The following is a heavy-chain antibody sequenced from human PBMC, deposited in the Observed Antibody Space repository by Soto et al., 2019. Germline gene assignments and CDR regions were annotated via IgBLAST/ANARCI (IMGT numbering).Heavy chain of an antibody. J-gene: IGHJ4*02. V-gene: IGHV4-61*01. CDR1: GGSVSSGSYY. CDR3: ARETCSTSCYVDY. CDR2: IYYSGST. D-gene: IGHD2-2*01. Sequence: SETLSLTCTVSGGSVSSGSYYWSWIRQLPGKGLEWIGYIYYSGSTNYNPSLKSRVTISVDTSKNQFSLKLSSVTAADTAVYYCARETCSTSCYVDYWGQGTLVTVSS.